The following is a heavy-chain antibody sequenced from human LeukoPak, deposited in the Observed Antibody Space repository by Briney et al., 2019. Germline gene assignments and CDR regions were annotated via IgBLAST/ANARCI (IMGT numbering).Heavy chain of an antibody. J-gene: IGHJ4*02. CDR2: IRSKAYGGTT. Sequence: PGGSLRLSCTASGFTFGDYAMSWFRQAPGKGLEWVGFIRSKAYGGTTEYAASVKGRFTISRDDSKSIAYLQMNSLKTEDTAVYYCTRDVIFTMVRGACDYWGQGTLVTVSS. CDR1: GFTFGDYA. D-gene: IGHD3-10*01. V-gene: IGHV3-49*03. CDR3: TRDVIFTMVRGACDY.